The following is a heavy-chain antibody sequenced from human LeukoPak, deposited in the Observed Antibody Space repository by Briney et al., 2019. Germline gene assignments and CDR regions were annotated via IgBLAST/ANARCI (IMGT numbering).Heavy chain of an antibody. D-gene: IGHD4-17*01. CDR1: GGTFSSFA. CDR2: IIPIFGTA. J-gene: IGHJ4*02. V-gene: IGHV1-69*06. Sequence: ASVKVSCKASGGTFSSFAISWVRQAPGQGLEWMGGIIPIFGTANYAQKFQGRVTITADKSTSTAYMELSSLRSEDTAVYYCARGRVNYGDPGDYFDYWGQGTLVTVSS. CDR3: ARGRVNYGDPGDYFDY.